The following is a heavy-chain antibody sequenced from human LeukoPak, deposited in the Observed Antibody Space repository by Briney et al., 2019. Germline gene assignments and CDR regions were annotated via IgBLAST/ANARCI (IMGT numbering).Heavy chain of an antibody. D-gene: IGHD6-13*01. CDR1: GFTVSSSY. V-gene: IGHV3-66*01. CDR3: ARDLEAANTYSFDY. CDR2: ISSAGTT. J-gene: IGHJ4*02. Sequence: GGSLRLSCAASGFTVSSSYMSWVRQAPGKGLEWVSIISSAGTTYYADSVKGRFTISRDNSKNTVYLQVNSLRDEDTAVYYCARDLEAANTYSFDYWGQGTMVTVSS.